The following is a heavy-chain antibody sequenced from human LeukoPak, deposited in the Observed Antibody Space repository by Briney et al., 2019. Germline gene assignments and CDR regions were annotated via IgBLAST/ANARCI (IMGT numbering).Heavy chain of an antibody. CDR2: IYISGST. CDR1: GGSISSYY. V-gene: IGHV4-4*07. Sequence: SETLSLTCSVSGGSISSYYWSWIRQPAGKGLEWIGRIYISGSTKYNPSLKSRVTISVDTSKNQFSLKLSSVTAADTALYYCARLGGTLYGMDVWGQGTTVTVSS. J-gene: IGHJ6*02. D-gene: IGHD1-1*01. CDR3: ARLGGTLYGMDV.